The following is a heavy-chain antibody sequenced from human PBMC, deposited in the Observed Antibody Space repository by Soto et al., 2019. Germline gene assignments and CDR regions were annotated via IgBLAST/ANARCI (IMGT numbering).Heavy chain of an antibody. J-gene: IGHJ4*02. V-gene: IGHV3-30*18. CDR2: ISYDGDNE. CDR3: AKDGAPVYCNSPACPANHFAY. CDR1: GFTFSNYA. D-gene: IGHD2-2*01. Sequence: QVQLVESGGGVVQPGRSLRLSCAASGFTFSNYAMHWVRQAPGKGLEWLAIISYDGDNEYYADSVMGRFTISRDNSKHTLYLQTNNLRHEHTAVYYCAKDGAPVYCNSPACPANHFAYWGQGTLVSVST.